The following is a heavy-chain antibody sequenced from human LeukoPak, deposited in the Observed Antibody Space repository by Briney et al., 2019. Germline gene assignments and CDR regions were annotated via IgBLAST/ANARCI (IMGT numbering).Heavy chain of an antibody. V-gene: IGHV1-2*04. CDR2: INPNSGDT. Sequence: ASVKVSCKASGYSFTGHYIHWVRQAPGQGPEWVGWINPNSGDTTYAQNLQGWVTMTRDTSIATAYMELSRLRSDDTAVYYCARELGSSGYYGVDYWGQGTLVTVSS. J-gene: IGHJ4*02. CDR3: ARELGSSGYYGVDY. D-gene: IGHD3-22*01. CDR1: GYSFTGHY.